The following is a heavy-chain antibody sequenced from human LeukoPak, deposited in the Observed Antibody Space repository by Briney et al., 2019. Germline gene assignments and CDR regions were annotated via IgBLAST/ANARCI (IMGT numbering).Heavy chain of an antibody. V-gene: IGHV4-34*01. J-gene: IGHJ3*02. D-gene: IGHD3-10*01. CDR2: INHSGST. CDR1: GGSSSGYY. Sequence: SETLSLTCAVDGGSSSGYYWSWIRQPPGKGLEWIGEINHSGSTNYNPSLKSRVTISVDTSKNQFSLKLSSVTAADTAVYYCARRGGITMVRGAADAFDIWGQGTMVTVSS. CDR3: ARRGGITMVRGAADAFDI.